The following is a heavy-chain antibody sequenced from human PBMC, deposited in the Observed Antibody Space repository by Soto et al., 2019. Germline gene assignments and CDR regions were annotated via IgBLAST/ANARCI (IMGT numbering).Heavy chain of an antibody. D-gene: IGHD3-22*01. V-gene: IGHV5-51*01. CDR3: ARGPFNYYDSSGLDY. CDR1: GYSFTSYW. J-gene: IGHJ4*02. Sequence: GESLKISCRGSGYSFTSYWIGWVRQMPGKGLEWMGIIYPGDSDTRYSPSFQGQVTISADKSISTAYLQWSSLKASDTAMYYCARGPFNYYDSSGLDYWGQGTLVTVSS. CDR2: IYPGDSDT.